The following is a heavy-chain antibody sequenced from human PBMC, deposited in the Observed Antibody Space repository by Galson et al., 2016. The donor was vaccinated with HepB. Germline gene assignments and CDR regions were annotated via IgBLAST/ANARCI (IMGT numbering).Heavy chain of an antibody. CDR1: GFTLTDAW. V-gene: IGHV3-15*01. J-gene: IGHJ4*02. CDR3: ATYGSGRNFDF. D-gene: IGHD3-10*01. CDR2: IKSKTDSETI. Sequence: SLRLSCAASGFTLTDAWMTWVRQAPGKGLEWLGRIKSKTDSETIDYAAPVKGRFIISRDDSKNTLYLRMNSLKTEDTAIYYCATYGSGRNFDFWGQGTLVTVSS.